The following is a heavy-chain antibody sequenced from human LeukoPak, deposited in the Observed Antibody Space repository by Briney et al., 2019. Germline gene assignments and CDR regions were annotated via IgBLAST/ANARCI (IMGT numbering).Heavy chain of an antibody. D-gene: IGHD6-19*01. CDR3: ARDQKQWLVRAGWFDP. V-gene: IGHV1-18*01. CDR1: GYTFTSYG. CDR2: ISAYNGNT. J-gene: IGHJ5*02. Sequence: ASVKVSCKASGYTFTSYGISWVRQAPGQGLEWMGWISAYNGNTNYAQKLQGRVTMTTDTSTSTAYMELRSLRSDDTAVYYCARDQKQWLVRAGWFDPWGQGTLVTVSS.